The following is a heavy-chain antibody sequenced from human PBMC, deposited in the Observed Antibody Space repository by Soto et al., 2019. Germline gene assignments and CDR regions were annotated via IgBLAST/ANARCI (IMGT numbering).Heavy chain of an antibody. CDR1: GDMFRNSA. V-gene: IGHV1-69*01. Sequence: QVELVQSGAEVKRPGSSVNVSCKASGDMFRNSAFSWVRQAPGQGLAWMGVIIPLFRKSDVAQRFQGRVNFTADESTSSLYMEVSSLTSEDTAVYYCATARLTNGNPNIYFFYGLDVWGQGTTITVSS. D-gene: IGHD1-1*01. CDR3: ATARLTNGNPNIYFFYGLDV. J-gene: IGHJ6*02. CDR2: IIPLFRKS.